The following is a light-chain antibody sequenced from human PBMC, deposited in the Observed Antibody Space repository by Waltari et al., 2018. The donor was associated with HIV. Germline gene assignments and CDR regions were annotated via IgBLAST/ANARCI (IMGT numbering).Light chain of an antibody. CDR2: WAS. V-gene: IGKV4-1*01. J-gene: IGKJ2*01. CDR3: QQYFSLVPT. CDR1: RGLLHTSNNKNY. Sequence: DIVMSQSPHSLLVPVVEGATLHCSAGRGLLHTSNNKNYLAGYQVKAGQPPKVVIYWASGRDSGVPDRFSGSESATDFTLAINDVEAEDVALYYCQQYFSLVPTFGQGTQLQIK.